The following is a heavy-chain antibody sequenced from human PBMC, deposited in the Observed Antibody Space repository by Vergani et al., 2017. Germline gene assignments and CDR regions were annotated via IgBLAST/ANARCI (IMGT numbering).Heavy chain of an antibody. CDR3: ARDGTDFWSGYTRYYYYGMDV. J-gene: IGHJ6*02. CDR2: IWYDGSNK. CDR1: GFTFSSYG. D-gene: IGHD3-3*01. Sequence: QVQLVESGGGVVQPGRSLRLSCAASGFTFSSYGMHWVRQAPGKGLEWVAVIWYDGSNKYYADSVKGRFTISRDNSKNTLYLQMNSLRAEDTAVYYCARDGTDFWSGYTRYYYYGMDVWGQGTTVTVSS. V-gene: IGHV3-33*01.